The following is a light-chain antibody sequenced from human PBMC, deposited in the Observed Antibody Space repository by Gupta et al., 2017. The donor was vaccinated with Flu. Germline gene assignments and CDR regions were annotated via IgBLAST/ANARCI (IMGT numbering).Light chain of an antibody. CDR1: QCRRESDGKNY. J-gene: IGKJ4*01. CDR3: RQTLEPPLT. CDR2: EGS. V-gene: IGKV2D-29*01. Sequence: VPPGTPAFIYCNAIQCRRESDGKNYLYWYRQRPGQPPQLLIYEGSRLGYGVPERFIGRGSGTDFSLKISRVEAEDVGVYYCRQTLEPPLTFGGGTKVEIK.